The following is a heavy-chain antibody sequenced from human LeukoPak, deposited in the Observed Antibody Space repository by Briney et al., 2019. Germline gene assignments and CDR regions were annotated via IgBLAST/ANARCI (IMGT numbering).Heavy chain of an antibody. CDR1: GFTFSIYV. Sequence: GGSLRLSCAASGFTFSIYVMSWVRQAPGKGLEWVSTLSGRGGNSYYADSVKGRFTISRDNSKNMLFLQMNSLRADDTAIYFCARDFPDWSDAFYIWGQGTMVTVSS. J-gene: IGHJ3*02. V-gene: IGHV3-23*01. D-gene: IGHD3/OR15-3a*01. CDR2: LSGRGGNS. CDR3: ARDFPDWSDAFYI.